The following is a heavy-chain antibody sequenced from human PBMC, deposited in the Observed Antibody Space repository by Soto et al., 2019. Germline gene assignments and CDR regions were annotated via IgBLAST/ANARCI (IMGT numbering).Heavy chain of an antibody. J-gene: IGHJ6*02. CDR3: ARMSAYYDSSGYYGAGYYYYYGMDV. CDR2: IDWDDDK. V-gene: IGHV2-70*01. D-gene: IGHD3-22*01. Sequence: ESGPTLVNPTQTLTLTCTFSGFSLSTSGMCVSWIRQPPGKALEWLALIDWDDDKYYSTSLKTRLTISKDTSKNQVVLTMTNMDPVDTATYYCARMSAYYDSSGYYGAGYYYYYGMDVWGQGTTVTVSS. CDR1: GFSLSTSGMC.